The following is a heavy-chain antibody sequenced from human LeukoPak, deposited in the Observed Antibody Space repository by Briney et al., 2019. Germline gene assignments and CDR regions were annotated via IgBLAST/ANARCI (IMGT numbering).Heavy chain of an antibody. Sequence: SETLSLTCTVSGYSISSGYYWGWIRQPPGKGLEWIGSIYHSGSTYYNPSLKSRVTISVDTSKNQFSLKLSSVTAADTAVYYCARVNLGSYDSSGPKYYFDYWGQGTLVTVSS. CDR1: GYSISSGYY. J-gene: IGHJ4*02. CDR2: IYHSGST. V-gene: IGHV4-38-2*02. CDR3: ARVNLGSYDSSGPKYYFDY. D-gene: IGHD3-22*01.